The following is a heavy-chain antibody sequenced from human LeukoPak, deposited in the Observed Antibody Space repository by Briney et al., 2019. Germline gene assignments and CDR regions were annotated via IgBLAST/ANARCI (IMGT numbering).Heavy chain of an antibody. V-gene: IGHV1-69*13. Sequence: GASVKVSCKASGGIFNNYAISWVRQAPGQGLEWMGGIIPIFGTTNYAQKFQGRVTITADESTSTAYMELSSLRYEDTAVYYCATYIYGYILGKFELDYWGQGTLVTVSS. CDR3: ATYIYGYILGKFELDY. CDR1: GGIFNNYA. D-gene: IGHD5-18*01. CDR2: IIPIFGTT. J-gene: IGHJ4*02.